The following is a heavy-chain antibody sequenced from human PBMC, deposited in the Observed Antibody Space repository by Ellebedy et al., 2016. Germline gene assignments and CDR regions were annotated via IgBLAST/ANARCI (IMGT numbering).Heavy chain of an antibody. D-gene: IGHD3-9*01. J-gene: IGHJ5*02. Sequence: SETLSLXXTVSGGSISSYYWSWIRQPPGKGLEWIGYIYSSGNTNYNPSLKSRVTISFDTSKNQFSLNLNSVTAADTAVYYCARGSDILIGWYNWFDPWGQGTVVTVSS. V-gene: IGHV4-59*08. CDR1: GGSISSYY. CDR3: ARGSDILIGWYNWFDP. CDR2: IYSSGNT.